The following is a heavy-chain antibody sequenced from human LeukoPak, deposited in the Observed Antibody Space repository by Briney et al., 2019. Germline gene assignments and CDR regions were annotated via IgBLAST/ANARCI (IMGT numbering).Heavy chain of an antibody. Sequence: SEILSLTCTVSGGSISSGSYYWSWIRQPAGKGLEWIGRIYTSGSTNYNPSLKSRVTISVDTSKNQFSLKLSSVTAADTAVYYCASTEYYYDSSGYYGVLDCWGQGTLVTVSS. V-gene: IGHV4-61*02. CDR1: GGSISSGSYY. CDR3: ASTEYYYDSSGYYGVLDC. CDR2: IYTSGST. D-gene: IGHD3-22*01. J-gene: IGHJ4*02.